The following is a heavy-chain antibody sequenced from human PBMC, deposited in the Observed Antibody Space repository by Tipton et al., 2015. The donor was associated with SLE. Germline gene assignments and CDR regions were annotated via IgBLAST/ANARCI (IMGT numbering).Heavy chain of an antibody. CDR1: GFTFGSYG. CDR3: ARLGYPGDY. CDR2: ISYDRSDK. V-gene: IGHV3-33*05. Sequence: SLRLSCAASGFTFGSYGMHWVRQAPGKGLEWVALISYDRSDKYYADSVKGRFTISRDNSKNTLNLEMNSLRAEDTAVYYCARLGYPGDYWGQGTLVTVS. J-gene: IGHJ4*02. D-gene: IGHD6-25*01.